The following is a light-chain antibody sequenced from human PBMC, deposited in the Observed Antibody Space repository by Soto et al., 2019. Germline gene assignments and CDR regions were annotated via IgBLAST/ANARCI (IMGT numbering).Light chain of an antibody. CDR3: QQYSNTPLT. CDR2: WAS. CDR1: QSVLYSSNNKNY. Sequence: EIVVTQSPDSLAVSLGERATINCKSSQSVLYSSNNKNYLAWYQQKPRQPPKLLINWASTRESGVPDRFSGSGSGTDFTLTISSLQAEDVAVYYCQQYSNTPLTFGGGTKVDIK. J-gene: IGKJ4*01. V-gene: IGKV4-1*01.